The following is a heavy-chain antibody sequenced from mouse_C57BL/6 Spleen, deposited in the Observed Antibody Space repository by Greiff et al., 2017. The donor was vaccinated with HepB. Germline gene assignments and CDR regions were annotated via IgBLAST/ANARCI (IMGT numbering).Heavy chain of an antibody. J-gene: IGHJ4*01. CDR3: ARDRVYDGYYYAMDY. CDR2: INYDGSST. Sequence: EVQVVESEGGLVQPGSSMKLSCTASGFTFSDYYMAWVRQVPEKGLEWVANINYDGSSTYYLDSLKSRFIISRDNAKNILYLQMSSLKSEDTATYYCARDRVYDGYYYAMDYWGQGTSVTVSS. D-gene: IGHD2-3*01. CDR1: GFTFSDYY. V-gene: IGHV5-16*01.